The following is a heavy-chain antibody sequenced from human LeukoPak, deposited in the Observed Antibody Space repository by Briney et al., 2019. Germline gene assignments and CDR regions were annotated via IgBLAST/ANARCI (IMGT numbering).Heavy chain of an antibody. J-gene: IGHJ4*02. CDR1: GFTLFTFNNAW. V-gene: IGHV3-15*01. Sequence: PGGSLRLSCTASGFTLFTFNNAWMRWVRQTAGKVLEWIGRIKSKSDGGTTDYTAPVKGRFSISRDDSKNTVYLQVNSLTTEDTAVYYCTTDLLDYWGQGTLVTVSS. CDR3: TTDLLDY. CDR2: IKSKSDGGTT.